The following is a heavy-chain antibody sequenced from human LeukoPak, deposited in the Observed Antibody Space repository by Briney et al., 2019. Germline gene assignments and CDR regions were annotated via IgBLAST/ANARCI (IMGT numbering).Heavy chain of an antibody. Sequence: SETLSLTCTVSGGSISAYFWSWIRQPAGKGLEWIGRIYTGGSTDYSPSLKSRVTMSVDTSNRFALRLSSVTAADTAVYYCARGEYYCSSGTCYASYFDYWGQGILVTVSS. CDR1: GGSISAYF. CDR2: IYTGGST. D-gene: IGHD2-15*01. CDR3: ARGEYYCSSGTCYASYFDY. V-gene: IGHV4-4*07. J-gene: IGHJ4*02.